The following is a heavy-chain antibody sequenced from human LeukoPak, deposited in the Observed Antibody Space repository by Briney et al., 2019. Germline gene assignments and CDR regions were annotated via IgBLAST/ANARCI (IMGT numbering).Heavy chain of an antibody. CDR2: INAGNGNT. CDR3: ARENKQLDYYYGMDV. V-gene: IGHV1-3*01. Sequence: ASVKVSCKASGYTFTSCAMHWVRQAPGQRLEWMGWINAGNGNTKYSQKFQGRVTITRDTSASTAYMELSSLRSEDTAVYYCARENKQLDYYYGMDVWGQGTTVTVSS. CDR1: GYTFTSCA. D-gene: IGHD6-6*01. J-gene: IGHJ6*02.